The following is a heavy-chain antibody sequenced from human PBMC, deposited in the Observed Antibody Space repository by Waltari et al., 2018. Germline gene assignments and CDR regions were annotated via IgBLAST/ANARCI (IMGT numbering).Heavy chain of an antibody. Sequence: EEKLLDSGGVLLQPGYSLILSCASSGSRFSNYWMNLVRHAPGKGLVGVGRIRKDESSLTNAQCEKGRFTISRDKAKNTLLLQMKRLRDEETAVYYCVRLAKRKYKSPVTGRHYYEGMDVWGQGTKVTVSS. CDR2: IRKDESSL. CDR1: GSRFSNYW. J-gene: IGHJ6*02. D-gene: IGHD3-22*01. CDR3: VRLAKRKYKSPVTGRHYYEGMDV. V-gene: IGHV3-74*03.